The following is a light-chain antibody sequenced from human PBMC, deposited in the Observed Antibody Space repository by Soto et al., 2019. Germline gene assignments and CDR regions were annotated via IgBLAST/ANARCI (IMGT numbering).Light chain of an antibody. CDR1: QSVNSGY. J-gene: IGKJ5*01. CDR3: QQYGSSPT. Sequence: EIVLTQFPGTLSLSPGERATLSCRASQSVNSGYLAWYQQKPGQAPRLLIYGASTRATGIPDRFSKSGSGTDFTLTISRLEPEDFAVYYCQQYGSSPTFGQGTRLEIK. CDR2: GAS. V-gene: IGKV3-20*01.